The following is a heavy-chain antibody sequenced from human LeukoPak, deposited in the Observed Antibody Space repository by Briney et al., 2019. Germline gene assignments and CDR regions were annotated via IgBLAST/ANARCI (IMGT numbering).Heavy chain of an antibody. CDR3: ARAYQPLGGLSFPDS. D-gene: IGHD3-16*02. J-gene: IGHJ5*01. V-gene: IGHV7-4-1*02. CDR1: GYTFTCYY. CDR2: INPNTGNP. Sequence: GASVKVSCKASGYTFTCYYMHWVRQAPGQGLEWMGWINPNTGNPAYAQGFTGRFVFSLDTSVTTTYLQISGLKAEDTAVYYCARAYQPLGGLSFPDSWGQGTLVTVSS.